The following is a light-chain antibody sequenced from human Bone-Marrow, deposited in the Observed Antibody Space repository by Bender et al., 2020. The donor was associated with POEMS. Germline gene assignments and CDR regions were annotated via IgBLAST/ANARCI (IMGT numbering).Light chain of an antibody. Sequence: QSALTQPASVSGSPGQWITISCSGTSSDIGRYNFVSWYQQYPGKAPKLIIYDVRDRPSGVSNRFSGSKTGNTASLTISGLQSGDEADYYCSSYGGDNNVLFGGGTKVTVL. CDR3: SSYGGDNNVL. CDR1: SSDIGRYNF. V-gene: IGLV2-14*03. CDR2: DVR. J-gene: IGLJ2*01.